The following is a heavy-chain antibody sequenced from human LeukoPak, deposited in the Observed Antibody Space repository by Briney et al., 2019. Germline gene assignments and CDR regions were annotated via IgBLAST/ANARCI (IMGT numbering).Heavy chain of an antibody. Sequence: GGSLRLSCAASGFTFSNYNMNWVRQAPGEGLEWVSCISTRSTYIYYAVSVKGRFTISRDNAKNSLYLQMNSLRADDTAVYYCAREEEWYASGTYYKGFDSWGQGTLVTVSS. CDR2: ISTRSTYI. J-gene: IGHJ4*02. CDR3: AREEEWYASGTYYKGFDS. D-gene: IGHD3-10*01. V-gene: IGHV3-21*01. CDR1: GFTFSNYN.